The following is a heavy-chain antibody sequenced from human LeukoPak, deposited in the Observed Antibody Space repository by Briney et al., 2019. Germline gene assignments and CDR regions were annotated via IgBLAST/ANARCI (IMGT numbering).Heavy chain of an antibody. J-gene: IGHJ4*02. Sequence: GGSLRLSCAASGFTFSSYGMHWVRQAQGKGLEWVAVISYAGSNKYYADSVKGRFTISRDNSKNTLYLQMNSLRAEDTAVYYCAAGSTELFYWGQGTLVTVSS. CDR2: ISYAGSNK. CDR1: GFTFSSYG. CDR3: AAGSTELFY. D-gene: IGHD4-11*01. V-gene: IGHV3-30*03.